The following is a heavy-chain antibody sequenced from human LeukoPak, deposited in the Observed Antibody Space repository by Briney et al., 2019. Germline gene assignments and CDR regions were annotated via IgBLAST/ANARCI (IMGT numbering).Heavy chain of an antibody. J-gene: IGHJ4*02. D-gene: IGHD1-20*01. CDR2: ISTSSNYI. Sequence: GGSLRLSCVASGFTFSTYSMNWVRQAPGKGLEWVSFISTSSNYIYYADSVKGRFTISRDNAKNSLYLQMDSLRAEDTAVYYCARDNWIEAHYFDYWGQGALVTVSS. V-gene: IGHV3-21*01. CDR1: GFTFSTYS. CDR3: ARDNWIEAHYFDY.